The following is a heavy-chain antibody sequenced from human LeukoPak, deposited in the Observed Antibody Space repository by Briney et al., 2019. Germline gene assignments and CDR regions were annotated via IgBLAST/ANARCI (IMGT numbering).Heavy chain of an antibody. D-gene: IGHD1-1*01. J-gene: IGHJ4*02. V-gene: IGHV1-69*04. CDR3: AGDRPNWKFEVDVFDG. Sequence: ASVKVSCKASGYTLTGYYMHWVRQAPGQGLEWMGRTIPMLGVPNYAQKFQGRVTISADESTSTAYMELSSLRSEDTAVYYCAGDRPNWKFEVDVFDGWGQGTLVVVSS. CDR2: TIPMLGVP. CDR1: GYTLTGYY.